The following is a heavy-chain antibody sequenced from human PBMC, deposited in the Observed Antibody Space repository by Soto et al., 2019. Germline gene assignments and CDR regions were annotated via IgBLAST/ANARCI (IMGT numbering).Heavy chain of an antibody. D-gene: IGHD3-22*01. Sequence: SETLSLTCTVSGGSIGSGGYYWSWIRQHPGKGLEWIGHIYYNGDTHYNQSLKSRLSISLDTSKNHFSLNLSSVTAADSAVYFCRVVTLLRSFDIWGPGTMVTVSS. J-gene: IGHJ3*02. CDR2: IYYNGDT. CDR1: GGSIGSGGYY. V-gene: IGHV4-31*03. CDR3: RVVTLLRSFDI.